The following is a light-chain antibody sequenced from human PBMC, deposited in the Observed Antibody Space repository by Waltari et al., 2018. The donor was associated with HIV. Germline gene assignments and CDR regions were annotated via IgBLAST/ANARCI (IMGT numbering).Light chain of an antibody. CDR3: QQYDSYLHT. CDR1: QSIRNW. CDR2: RAS. V-gene: IGKV1-5*03. J-gene: IGKJ2*01. Sequence: IQMTQSPSTLSAFVGDRVNITCRASQSIRNWLAWYQQKPGKAPKVLIYRASTLEIGVPSRFSGSGSGTEFTLTISSLQPDDLATYYCQQYDSYLHTFGQGTKLEIK.